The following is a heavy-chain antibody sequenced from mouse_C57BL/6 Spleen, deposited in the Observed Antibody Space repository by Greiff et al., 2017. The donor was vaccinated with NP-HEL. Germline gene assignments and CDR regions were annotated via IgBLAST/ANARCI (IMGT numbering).Heavy chain of an antibody. CDR3: ANLGEAY. J-gene: IGHJ3*01. D-gene: IGHD2-13*01. CDR1: GYTFTSYW. Sequence: VQLQQPGAELVMPGASVKLSCKASGYTFTSYWMHWVKQRPGQGLEWIGEIDPSDSYTNYNQKFKGKSTLTVDKSSSTAYMQLSSLTSEDSAVYYCANLGEAYWGQGTLVTVSA. CDR2: IDPSDSYT. V-gene: IGHV1-69*01.